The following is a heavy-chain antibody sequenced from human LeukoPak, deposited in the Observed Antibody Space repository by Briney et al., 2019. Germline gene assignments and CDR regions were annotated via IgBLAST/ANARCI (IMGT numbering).Heavy chain of an antibody. J-gene: IGHJ5*02. Sequence: PSETLSLTCAVYGGSFSGYYWSWIRQPPGKGLEWIGGINHSGSTYYNPSLKSRVTISVDTSKNQFSLKLSSVTAADTAVYYCARTLSIAARFDPWGQGTLVTVSS. CDR3: ARTLSIAARFDP. CDR1: GGSFSGYY. CDR2: INHSGST. V-gene: IGHV4-34*01. D-gene: IGHD6-6*01.